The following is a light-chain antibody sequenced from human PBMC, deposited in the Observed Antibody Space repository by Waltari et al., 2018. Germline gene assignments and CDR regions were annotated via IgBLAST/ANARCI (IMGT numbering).Light chain of an antibody. J-gene: IGLJ3*02. CDR1: TNDLGSYNY. CDR2: DVT. Sequence: SALTQPRSVSGSPGQSFTISCTGTTNDLGSYNYFSWYHQHPGKAPKLIILDVTKRPSGVLDRLSGSKSGNTASLTISGLRAEDEAEDYCCSYAGSYTWVFGGGTKLTVV. V-gene: IGLV2-11*01. CDR3: CSYAGSYTWV.